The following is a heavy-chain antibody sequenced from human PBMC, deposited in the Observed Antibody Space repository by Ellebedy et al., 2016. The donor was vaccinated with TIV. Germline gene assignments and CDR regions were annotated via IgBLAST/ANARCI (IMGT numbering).Heavy chain of an antibody. CDR3: AKDAAAARPTLDFDY. CDR1: GFTLSNYA. CDR2: ISSDGSHI. J-gene: IGHJ4*02. V-gene: IGHV3-30*14. Sequence: GESLKISCAVSGFTLSNYAVYWVRHAPGKGLQWVTFISSDGSHINYADSVKGRFTISRDNSKNTLYLQMNSLRAEDTAVYYCAKDAAAARPTLDFDYWGQGTLVTVSS. D-gene: IGHD6-6*01.